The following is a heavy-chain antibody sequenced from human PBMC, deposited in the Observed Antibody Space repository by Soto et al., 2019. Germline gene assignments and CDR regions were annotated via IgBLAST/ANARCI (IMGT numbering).Heavy chain of an antibody. CDR2: MNPNSGNT. CDR1: GYTFTSYD. J-gene: IGHJ5*02. CDR3: AGENYYGSGRGSWFDP. V-gene: IGHV1-8*01. D-gene: IGHD3-10*01. Sequence: QVQLVQSGAEVKKPGASVKVSCKASGYTFTSYDINWVRQATGQGLEWMGWMNPNSGNTGYAQKFQGRVTMTRNNSISTAYKELSRLRSDDTAVYYCAGENYYGSGRGSWFDPWGQGTLVTVSS.